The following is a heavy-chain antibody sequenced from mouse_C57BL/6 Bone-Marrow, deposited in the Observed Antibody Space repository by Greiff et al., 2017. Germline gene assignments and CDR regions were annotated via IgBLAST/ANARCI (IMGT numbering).Heavy chain of an antibody. CDR3: ARSGPLGRSFDY. D-gene: IGHD4-1*01. V-gene: IGHV1-55*01. Sequence: VQLQQPGAELVKPGASVKMSCTASGYNFTSYWITWVKQRPGQGLEWIGDIYPTSGRTNYNEKFKSKAILTVDTSSNTAYMQLSSLTSEDSAVFYCARSGPLGRSFDYWGQGTTLTVSS. CDR1: GYNFTSYW. J-gene: IGHJ2*01. CDR2: IYPTSGRT.